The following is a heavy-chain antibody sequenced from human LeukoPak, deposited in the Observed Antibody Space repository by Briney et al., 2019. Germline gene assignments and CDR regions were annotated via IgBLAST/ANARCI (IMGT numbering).Heavy chain of an antibody. CDR2: IKQDGSEK. J-gene: IGHJ5*01. D-gene: IGHD3-22*01. CDR3: ARDFPYYYDTSGYYSDS. V-gene: IGHV3-7*01. Sequence: GGSLRLSCAASGFTFSTYSMNWVRQAPGKGLEWVANIKQDGSEKYYVDSVKGRFTISRDNAKNSLYLQMNSLRAEDTAVYYCARDFPYYYDTSGYYSDSWGQGTLVTVSS. CDR1: GFTFSTYS.